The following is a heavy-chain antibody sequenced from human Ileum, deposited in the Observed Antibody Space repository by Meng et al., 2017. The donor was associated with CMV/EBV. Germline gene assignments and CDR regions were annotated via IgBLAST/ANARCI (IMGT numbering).Heavy chain of an antibody. D-gene: IGHD1-1*01. CDR1: GGSISSSSYY. CDR3: ASRWTYFDY. V-gene: IGHV4-39*07. CDR2: IYYSGST. J-gene: IGHJ4*02. Sequence: SETLSLTCTVSGGSISSSSYYWGWIRQPPGKGREWIGSIYYSGSTYYNPSLKSRVTISVDTSKNQFSLKLSSVTAADTAVYYCASRWTYFDYWGQGTLVTVSS.